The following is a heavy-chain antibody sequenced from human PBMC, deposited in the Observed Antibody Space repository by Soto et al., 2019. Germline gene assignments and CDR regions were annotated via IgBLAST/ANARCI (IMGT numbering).Heavy chain of an antibody. CDR2: IIPIFGTA. CDR1: GGTFSSYA. D-gene: IGHD7-27*01. V-gene: IGHV1-69*13. CDR3: ARDGCLGNGMES. J-gene: IGHJ4*01. Sequence: ASVNVSCKASGGTFSSYAISWVRQAPGQGLEWMGGIIPIFGTANYAQKFQGRVTITADESTSTAYMELSSLRSEDTAVYYCARDGCLGNGMESWGQGTAVTFSS.